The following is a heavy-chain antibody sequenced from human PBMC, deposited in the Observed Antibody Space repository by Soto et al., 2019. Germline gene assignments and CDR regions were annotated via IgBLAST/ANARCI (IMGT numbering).Heavy chain of an antibody. J-gene: IGHJ5*02. CDR3: ARDREQWLVHWFDP. CDR1: GGTFSSYT. D-gene: IGHD6-19*01. V-gene: IGHV1-69*04. CDR2: IIPILGIA. Sequence: SVKVSCKASGGTFSSYTISWVRQAPGQGLEWMGRIIPILGIANYAQKFQGRVTITADKSTSTAYMELSSLRSEDTAVYYCARDREQWLVHWFDPWGQGTLVTVSS.